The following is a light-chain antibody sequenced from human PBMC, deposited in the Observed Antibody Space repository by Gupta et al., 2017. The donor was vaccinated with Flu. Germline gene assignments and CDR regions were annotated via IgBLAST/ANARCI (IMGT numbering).Light chain of an antibody. V-gene: IGKV3-11*01. CDR2: DTY. CDR1: QNVSKY. J-gene: IGKJ4*01. CDR3: QQRSDWPPRT. Sequence: EVVLTQFPATLSLSPGQSATLACRTSQNVSKYLAWYQQRRGQAPRLLIYDTYKRATGIPAKFSGSGSGTDFTLTINNLEPEDFAIYYCQQRSDWPPRTFGGGTTLEIK.